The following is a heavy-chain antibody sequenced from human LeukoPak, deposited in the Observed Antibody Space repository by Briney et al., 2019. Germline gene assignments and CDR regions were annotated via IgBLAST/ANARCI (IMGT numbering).Heavy chain of an antibody. D-gene: IGHD1-26*01. CDR1: GGSISSSSYY. CDR2: IYYSGST. Sequence: SETQSLTCTVSGGSISSSSYYWGWIRQHPGKGLEWIGYIYYSGSTYYNPSLKSRVTISVDTSKNQFSLKLSSVTAADTAVYYCARDALPYSGSYSVWFDPWGQGTLVTVSS. J-gene: IGHJ5*02. CDR3: ARDALPYSGSYSVWFDP. V-gene: IGHV4-31*03.